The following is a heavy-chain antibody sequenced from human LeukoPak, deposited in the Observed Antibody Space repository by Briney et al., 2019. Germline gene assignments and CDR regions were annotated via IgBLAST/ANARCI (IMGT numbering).Heavy chain of an antibody. Sequence: GGSLRLSCAASGFTFSSYSMNWVRQAPGKGLEWVSSIISGSTYIYYADSVKGRFTISRDNAKNLLYLQMNSLRAEDTAVYYCARGGGGNPYYFDYWGQGTLVTVSS. CDR1: GFTFSSYS. D-gene: IGHD2-15*01. V-gene: IGHV3-21*01. J-gene: IGHJ4*02. CDR3: ARGGGGNPYYFDY. CDR2: IISGSTYI.